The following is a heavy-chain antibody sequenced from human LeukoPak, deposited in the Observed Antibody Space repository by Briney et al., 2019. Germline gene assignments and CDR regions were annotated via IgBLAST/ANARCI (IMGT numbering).Heavy chain of an antibody. Sequence: PGGSLRLSCAASGFTFSSYAMSWARQAPGKGLEWVSAISGSGGSTYYADSVKGRFTISRDNSKSTLYLQMNSLRAEDTAVYYCASIAVAGTGVGYYYYGMDVWGQGTTVTVSS. J-gene: IGHJ6*02. V-gene: IGHV3-23*01. D-gene: IGHD6-19*01. CDR1: GFTFSSYA. CDR2: ISGSGGST. CDR3: ASIAVAGTGVGYYYYGMDV.